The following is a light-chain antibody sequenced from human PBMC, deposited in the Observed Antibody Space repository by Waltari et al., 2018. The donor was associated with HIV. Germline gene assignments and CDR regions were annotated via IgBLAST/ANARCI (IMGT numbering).Light chain of an antibody. CDR2: GNK. V-gene: IGLV1-40*01. Sequence: VLTHPPSVSVASGQMVPISCTGANSNTGPTFDVTGYQPVPGSAPKLRIYGNKPRPSGVPDRLSGSKSGTSASLAVSGLQAEDEGDYYCQSYDRSLSAVVFGGGTKLTVL. J-gene: IGLJ2*01. CDR3: QSYDRSLSAVV. CDR1: NSNTGPTFD.